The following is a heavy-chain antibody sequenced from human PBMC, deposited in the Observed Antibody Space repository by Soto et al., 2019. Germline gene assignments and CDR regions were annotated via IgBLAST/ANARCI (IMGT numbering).Heavy chain of an antibody. Sequence: ASLKVSCKASGGTFSSYAIIWVRQAPGQGLEWMGGIIPIFGTANYAQKFQGRVTITADESTSTAYMELSSLRSEDTAVYYCARERAPDTIFGVAPLTYYYGMDVWGQGTTVTVSS. CDR1: GGTFSSYA. V-gene: IGHV1-69*13. D-gene: IGHD3-3*01. CDR3: ARERAPDTIFGVAPLTYYYGMDV. J-gene: IGHJ6*02. CDR2: IIPIFGTA.